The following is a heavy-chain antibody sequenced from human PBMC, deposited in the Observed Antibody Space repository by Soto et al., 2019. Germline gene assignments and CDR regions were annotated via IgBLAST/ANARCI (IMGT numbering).Heavy chain of an antibody. J-gene: IGHJ3*02. D-gene: IGHD3-3*01. V-gene: IGHV3-21*01. CDR1: GFTFSSYS. CDR2: ISSSSSYI. CDR3: ARGYDFWSDPNPGAFDI. Sequence: GGSLRLSCAASGFTFSSYSMNWVRPAPGKGPEWVSSISSSSSYIYYADSVKGRFTISRDNAKNSLYLQMNSLRAEDTAVYYCARGYDFWSDPNPGAFDIWGQGTMVTVSS.